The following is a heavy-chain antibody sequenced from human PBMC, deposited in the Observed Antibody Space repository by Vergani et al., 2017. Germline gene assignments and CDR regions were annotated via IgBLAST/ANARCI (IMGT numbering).Heavy chain of an antibody. D-gene: IGHD2-21*01. Sequence: QVQLVESGGGVVQPGRSLRLSCAASGFTFSSYGMHWVRQAPGKGLEWVAVIWYDGSNKYYADSVKGRFTISRDNSKNTLYLQMNSLRAEDTAVYYCARVARMGYGMDVWGQGTTVTVSS. V-gene: IGHV3-33*01. CDR3: ARVARMGYGMDV. CDR1: GFTFSSYG. CDR2: IWYDGSNK. J-gene: IGHJ6*02.